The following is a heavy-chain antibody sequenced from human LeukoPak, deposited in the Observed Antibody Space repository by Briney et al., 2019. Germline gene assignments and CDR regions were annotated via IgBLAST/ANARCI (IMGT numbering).Heavy chain of an antibody. CDR2: ISSSGGNT. CDR3: AKVHLSYYFDY. D-gene: IGHD6-6*01. Sequence: PGGSLRLSCAASGFTFSSYAMRWVRQAPGKGLEWVSAISSSGGNTYYADSVKGRFTISRDNSKNTLYVEMNSLRAEDTAVYYCAKVHLSYYFDYWGQGTLVTVSS. V-gene: IGHV3-23*01. CDR1: GFTFSSYA. J-gene: IGHJ4*02.